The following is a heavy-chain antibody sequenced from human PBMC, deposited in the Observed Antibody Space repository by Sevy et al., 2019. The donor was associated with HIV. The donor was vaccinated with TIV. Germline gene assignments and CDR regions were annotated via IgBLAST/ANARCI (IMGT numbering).Heavy chain of an antibody. CDR1: GFTFGKYW. V-gene: IGHV3-7*01. J-gene: IGHJ4*02. CDR3: ARDDGNYYFHY. Sequence: GGSLRLSCAASGFTFGKYWMGWVRQAPGKGLEWVANIKQDAGKKYYVDSVKGRFTISRDNAKNSLYLQMNSLRADDTAVYFCARDDGNYYFHYWGQGTLVTVSS. D-gene: IGHD1-7*01. CDR2: IKQDAGKK.